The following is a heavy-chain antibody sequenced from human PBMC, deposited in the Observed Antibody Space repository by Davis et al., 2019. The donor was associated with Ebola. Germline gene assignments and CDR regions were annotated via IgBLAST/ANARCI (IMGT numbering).Heavy chain of an antibody. Sequence: ASVKVSCKASGGTFSSYAISWVRQAPGQGLEWMGRISAYNGNTNYAQKLQGRVTMTTDTSTSTAYMELRSLRSDDTAVYYCARGYGSGWYSYWGQGTLVTVSS. CDR3: ARGYGSGWYSY. V-gene: IGHV1-18*01. CDR2: ISAYNGNT. D-gene: IGHD6-19*01. J-gene: IGHJ4*02. CDR1: GGTFSSYA.